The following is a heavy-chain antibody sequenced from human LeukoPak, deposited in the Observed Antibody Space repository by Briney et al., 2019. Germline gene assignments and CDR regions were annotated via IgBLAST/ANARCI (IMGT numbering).Heavy chain of an antibody. D-gene: IGHD3-10*01. J-gene: IGHJ5*02. CDR3: ARKYYYGSGSYYKGAASYNWFDP. CDR2: VHCSGSL. V-gene: IGHV4-39*01. Sequence: SETLSLTCSVSGGSISSPSYFWGWIRQPPGKGLEWIASVHCSGSLYLNPSLKSRVTISIDTAKNQFSLKLSSVTAADTAVYYCARKYYYGSGSYYKGAASYNWFDPWGQGTLVTVSS. CDR1: GGSISSPSYF.